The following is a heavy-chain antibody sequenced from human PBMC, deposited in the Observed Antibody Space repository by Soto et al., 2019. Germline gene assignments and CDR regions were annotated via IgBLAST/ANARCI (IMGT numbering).Heavy chain of an antibody. Sequence: GGSLRLSCAASGFTVSSNYMSWVRQAPGKGLEWVSVIYSGGSTYYADSVKGRFTISRDNSKNTLYLQMNSLRAEDTAVYYCARELWFGELYNDYYYMDVWGKGTTVNVSS. CDR1: GFTVSSNY. D-gene: IGHD3-10*01. J-gene: IGHJ6*03. CDR3: ARELWFGELYNDYYYMDV. V-gene: IGHV3-66*01. CDR2: IYSGGST.